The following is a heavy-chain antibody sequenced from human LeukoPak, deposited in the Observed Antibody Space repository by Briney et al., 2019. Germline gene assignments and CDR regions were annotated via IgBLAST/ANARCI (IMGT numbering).Heavy chain of an antibody. Sequence: GGSLRLSCAASGFTVSSNYMSWVRQAPGKGLEWVSVIYSGGSTYYADSVKGRFTISRDNSKNTLYLQMNSLRAEDTAVYYCAREAAGAVAFDIWGQGTMVTVSS. CDR3: AREAAGAVAFDI. CDR2: IYSGGST. J-gene: IGHJ3*02. CDR1: GFTVSSNY. D-gene: IGHD6-25*01. V-gene: IGHV3-66*01.